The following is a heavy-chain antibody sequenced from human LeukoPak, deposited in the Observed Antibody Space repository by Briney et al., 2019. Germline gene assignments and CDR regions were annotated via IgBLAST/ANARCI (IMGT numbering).Heavy chain of an antibody. D-gene: IGHD1-1*01. J-gene: IGHJ5*02. CDR1: GGSINNYY. Sequence: PSETLSLTCTVSGGSINNYYWSWIRQTPGKGLEWIGHIYYSGSTNYNPSLKSRVTISVDTSKNEFSLKLSYVTAADTAVYYCARSDWMRWFDPWGPGTLVTVSS. CDR3: ARSDWMRWFDP. V-gene: IGHV4-59*08. CDR2: IYYSGST.